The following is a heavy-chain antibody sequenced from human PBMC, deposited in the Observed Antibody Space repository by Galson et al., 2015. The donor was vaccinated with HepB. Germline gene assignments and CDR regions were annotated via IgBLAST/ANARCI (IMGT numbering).Heavy chain of an antibody. V-gene: IGHV3-21*01. CDR1: GFTFSSYS. CDR2: ISSSSSYI. CDR3: ASFNEAAAVSDIS. D-gene: IGHD6-13*01. Sequence: SLRLSCAASGFTFSSYSMNWVRQAPGKGLEWVSSISSSSSYIYYADSVKGRFTISRDNAKNSLYLQMNSLRAEDTAVYYCASFNEAAAVSDISWGQGTLVTVSS. J-gene: IGHJ4*02.